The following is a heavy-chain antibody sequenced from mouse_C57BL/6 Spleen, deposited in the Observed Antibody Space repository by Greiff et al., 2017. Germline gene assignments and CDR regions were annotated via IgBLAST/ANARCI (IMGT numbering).Heavy chain of an antibody. J-gene: IGHJ1*03. CDR3: ARGDDYDGYFDV. CDR1: GYTFTDYY. V-gene: IGHV1-26*01. Sequence: EVQLQQSGPELVKPGASVKISCKASGYTFTDYYMNWVKQSHGKSLEWIGDINPNNGGTSYNQKFKGKATLTVDKSSSTAYMELRSLTSEDSAVYYCARGDDYDGYFDVWGTGTTVTVSS. CDR2: INPNNGGT. D-gene: IGHD2-4*01.